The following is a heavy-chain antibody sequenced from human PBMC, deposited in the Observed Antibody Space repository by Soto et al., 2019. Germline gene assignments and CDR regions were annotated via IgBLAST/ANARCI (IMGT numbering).Heavy chain of an antibody. CDR1: GGSISSGGYY. Sequence: KTSETLSLTCTVSGGSISSGGYYWSWIRQHPGKGLEWIGYIYYSGSTYYNPSLKSRVTISVDTSKNQFSLKLSSVTAADTAVYYCARGVGATDFDYWGQGTLVTVSS. D-gene: IGHD1-26*01. CDR3: ARGVGATDFDY. J-gene: IGHJ4*02. CDR2: IYYSGST. V-gene: IGHV4-31*03.